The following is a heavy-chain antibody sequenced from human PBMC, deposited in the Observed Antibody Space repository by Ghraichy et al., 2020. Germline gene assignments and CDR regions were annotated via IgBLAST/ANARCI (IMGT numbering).Heavy chain of an antibody. CDR2: ISGSGGST. V-gene: IGHV3-23*01. CDR3: AKDGIHYYDSSGYYR. CDR1: GFTFSSYA. Sequence: GGSLTLSCAASGFTFSSYAMSWVRQAPGKGLEWVSAISGSGGSTYYADSVKGRFTISRDNSKNTLYLQMNSLRAEDTAVYYCAKDGIHYYDSSGYYRWGQGTLVTVSS. D-gene: IGHD3-22*01. J-gene: IGHJ4*02.